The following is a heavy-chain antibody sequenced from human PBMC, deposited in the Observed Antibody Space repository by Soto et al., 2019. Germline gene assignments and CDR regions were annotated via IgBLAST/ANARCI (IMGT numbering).Heavy chain of an antibody. Sequence: PGGSLRLSCAASGFTFSSYGMHWVRQAPGKGLEWVAVISYDGSNKYYADSVKGRFTISRDNSKNTLYLQMNSLRAEDTAVYYCAKAQYNWNEDAFDIWGQGTKVTVSS. D-gene: IGHD1-20*01. V-gene: IGHV3-30*18. CDR2: ISYDGSNK. CDR1: GFTFSSYG. J-gene: IGHJ3*02. CDR3: AKAQYNWNEDAFDI.